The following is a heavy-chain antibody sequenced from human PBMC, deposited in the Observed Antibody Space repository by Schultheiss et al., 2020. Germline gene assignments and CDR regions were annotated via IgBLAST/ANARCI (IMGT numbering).Heavy chain of an antibody. CDR1: GFTFSSYA. CDR2: LSGSGAST. J-gene: IGHJ4*02. V-gene: IGHV3-23*01. CDR3: ARDLGRDGYNYAY. Sequence: GGSLRLSCAVSGFTFSSYAMNWVRQAPGKGLEWVASLSGSGASTYYADSVKGRFTISRDNSKNTLYLQMNSLRAEDTAVYYCARDLGRDGYNYAYWGQGTLVTVSS. D-gene: IGHD5-24*01.